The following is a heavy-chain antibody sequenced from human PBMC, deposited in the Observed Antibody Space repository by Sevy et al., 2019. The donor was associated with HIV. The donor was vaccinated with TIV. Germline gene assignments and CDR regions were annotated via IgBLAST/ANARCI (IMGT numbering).Heavy chain of an antibody. CDR3: AREWQWLVYDAFDI. Sequence: APVKVSCKASGYTFTSYDINWVRQATGQGLEWMGWMNPNSGNTGYAQKFQGRVTMTRNTSISTAYMELSSLRSEDTAVYYCAREWQWLVYDAFDIWGQRTMVTVSS. D-gene: IGHD6-19*01. CDR2: MNPNSGNT. J-gene: IGHJ3*02. CDR1: GYTFTSYD. V-gene: IGHV1-8*01.